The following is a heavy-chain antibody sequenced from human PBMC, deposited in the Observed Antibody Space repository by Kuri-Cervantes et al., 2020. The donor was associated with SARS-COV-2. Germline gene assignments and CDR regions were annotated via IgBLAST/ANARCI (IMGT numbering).Heavy chain of an antibody. V-gene: IGHV3-11*03. D-gene: IGHD1-26*01. CDR1: GFTFSDYY. CDR2: ISSSSSYT. CDR3: AVIQNSGSYSTRSSYFDY. Sequence: GESLKISCAASGFTFSDYYMSWIRQAPGKGLEWVSYISSSSSYTNYADSVKGRFTISRDNAKNSLYLQMNSLRAKDTAVYYCAVIQNSGSYSTRSSYFDYWGQGTPVTVSS. J-gene: IGHJ4*02.